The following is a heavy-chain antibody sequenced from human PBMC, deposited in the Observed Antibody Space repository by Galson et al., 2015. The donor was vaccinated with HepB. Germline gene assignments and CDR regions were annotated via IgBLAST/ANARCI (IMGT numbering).Heavy chain of an antibody. Sequence: QPPGKGLEWIGNVYYSGGTAYNPSLKSRVTMSVDTSKNQFSLKLTSVTAADTAVYYCAGSPNAPYSDGKGRYSDWPGAFDIWGQGTMVTVSS. CDR3: AGSPNAPYSDGKGRYSDWPGAFDI. J-gene: IGHJ3*02. CDR2: VYYSGGT. V-gene: IGHV4-39*01. D-gene: IGHD2-21*01.